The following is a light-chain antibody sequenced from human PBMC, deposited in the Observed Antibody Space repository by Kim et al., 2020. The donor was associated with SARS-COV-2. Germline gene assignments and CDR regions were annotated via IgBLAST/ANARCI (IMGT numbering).Light chain of an antibody. V-gene: IGKV3-20*01. J-gene: IGKJ1*01. CDR2: GAS. CDR3: QQYRSSPRT. CDR1: QSISSSY. Sequence: EIVLTQSPGTLSLSPGERATLSCRASQSISSSYLAWYQQKPGEAPRLLIYGASIRATGIPDRFSGSGSGTDFTLTISRLEAEDFAVYYCQQYRSSPRTFVHGTTV.